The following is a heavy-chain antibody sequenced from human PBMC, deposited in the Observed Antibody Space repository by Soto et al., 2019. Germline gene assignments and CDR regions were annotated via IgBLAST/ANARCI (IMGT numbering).Heavy chain of an antibody. J-gene: IGHJ4*02. CDR3: ASSYGSGYRAFDY. D-gene: IGHD3-10*01. CDR1: GDTFTFDS. Sequence: QVQLVQSGAEVKKPGSSVRVSCKASGDTFTFDSINWVRQAPGLGLEWMGRINPILSMSNYAQRFQGRVTMTADKSTSTAYMELSSLRSEDTAMYYWASSYGSGYRAFDYWGQGALVTVSS. CDR2: INPILSMS. V-gene: IGHV1-69*02.